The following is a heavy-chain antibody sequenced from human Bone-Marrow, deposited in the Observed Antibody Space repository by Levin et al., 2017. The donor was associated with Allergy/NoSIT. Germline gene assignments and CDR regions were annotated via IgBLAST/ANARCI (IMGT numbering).Heavy chain of an antibody. D-gene: IGHD1-26*01. J-gene: IGHJ4*02. CDR3: SRDRGEWGQFYLDS. CDR1: GFPFRAFG. V-gene: IGHV3-33*01. CDR2: VSHDGSHR. Sequence: LSLPCAASGFPFRAFGMHWVRPAPGRGLEWVAVVSHDGSHRVYTDSVKARFTISRDNSKKIHYLQMDSLGPEDTAVYYCSRDRGEWGQFYLDSWGQGILVTVSS.